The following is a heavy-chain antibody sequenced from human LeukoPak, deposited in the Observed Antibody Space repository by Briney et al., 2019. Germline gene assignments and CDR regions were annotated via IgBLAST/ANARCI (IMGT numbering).Heavy chain of an antibody. Sequence: SGTLSLTCAVSGGSISSSNWWSWVRQPPGKGLEWIGEIYHSGSTNYNPSLKSRVTISVDKSKNQFSLKLSSVTAADTAVYYCARLPITMVRGAMIYWGQGTLVTVSS. D-gene: IGHD3-10*01. V-gene: IGHV4-4*02. CDR1: GGSISSSNW. J-gene: IGHJ4*02. CDR2: IYHSGST. CDR3: ARLPITMVRGAMIY.